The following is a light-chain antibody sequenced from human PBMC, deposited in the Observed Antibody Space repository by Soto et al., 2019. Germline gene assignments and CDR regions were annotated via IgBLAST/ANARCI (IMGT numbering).Light chain of an antibody. CDR2: GAS. Sequence: EIVLTQSPGTLSLSPGERATLSCRASQSVTSSYLAGYQQKPGQAPRLLIYGASRRATGIPDRFSGSGSGTDFTLTISRLEPEDFAVYYCQQYGSSPLTFGGGTKVESK. V-gene: IGKV3-20*01. CDR1: QSVTSSY. J-gene: IGKJ4*01. CDR3: QQYGSSPLT.